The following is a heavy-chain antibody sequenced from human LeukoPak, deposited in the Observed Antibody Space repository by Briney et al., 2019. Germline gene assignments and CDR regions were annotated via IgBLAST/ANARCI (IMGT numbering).Heavy chain of an antibody. D-gene: IGHD6-13*01. Sequence: ASVKVSCKASGYTFTGYYMHWVRQAPGQGLEWMGWINPNSGGTNYAQKFRGRVTMTRDTSISTAYMELSRLRSDDTAVYYCARGIFGIAAAGTNELGFDYWGQGTLVTVSS. V-gene: IGHV1-2*02. CDR2: INPNSGGT. J-gene: IGHJ4*02. CDR3: ARGIFGIAAAGTNELGFDY. CDR1: GYTFTGYY.